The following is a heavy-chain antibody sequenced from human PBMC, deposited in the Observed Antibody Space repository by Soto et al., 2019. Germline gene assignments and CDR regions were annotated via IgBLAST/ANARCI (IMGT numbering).Heavy chain of an antibody. D-gene: IGHD2-2*01. CDR2: ISAYNGNT. CDR1: GYTFTSYG. CDR3: ARKSSTSCYEWTPLNYSYGMDV. J-gene: IGHJ6*02. V-gene: IGHV1-18*04. Sequence: QVQLVQSGAEVKKPGASVKVSCKASGYTFTSYGISWVRQAPGQGLERMGWISAYNGNTNYAQKIQGRVTMTTDTSTSTAYMELRSLRSDDTAVYYCARKSSTSCYEWTPLNYSYGMDVWGQGTTVTVSS.